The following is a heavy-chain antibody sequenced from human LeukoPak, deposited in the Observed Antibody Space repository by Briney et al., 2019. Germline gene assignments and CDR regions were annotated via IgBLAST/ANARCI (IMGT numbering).Heavy chain of an antibody. CDR2: IYPGDSDT. Sequence: GESLKISCQGSGYSFTSYWIGWVRHMPGQGLEWMGIIYPGDSDTRYSPSFQGQVTISADKSISTAYLQWSSLKASDTAMYYCARCLVPAPNWFDPWGQGTLVTVSS. CDR1: GYSFTSYW. J-gene: IGHJ5*02. V-gene: IGHV5-51*01. CDR3: ARCLVPAPNWFDP. D-gene: IGHD2-2*01.